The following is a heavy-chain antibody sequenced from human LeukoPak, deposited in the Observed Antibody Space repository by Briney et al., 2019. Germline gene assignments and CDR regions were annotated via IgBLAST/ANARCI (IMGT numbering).Heavy chain of an antibody. D-gene: IGHD2-21*02. J-gene: IGHJ1*01. Sequence: GGSLRLSCAASGFSVSSNYMSWVRQAAGKGLEWVSVIYSGGSTYYADPVKGRFTISRDNSKNTLYLQMKSLRAEDTAVYYCARTDETAPAEDFQHWGQGTLVTVSS. V-gene: IGHV3-53*01. CDR1: GFSVSSNY. CDR2: IYSGGST. CDR3: ARTDETAPAEDFQH.